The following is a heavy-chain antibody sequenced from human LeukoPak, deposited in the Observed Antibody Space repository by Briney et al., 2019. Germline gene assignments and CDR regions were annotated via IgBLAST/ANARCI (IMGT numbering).Heavy chain of an antibody. CDR3: ARHKGGNDY. V-gene: IGHV4-34*01. CDR2: INHSGST. CDR1: GGPFSGYY. Sequence: NPSETLSLTCAVYGGPFSGYYWSWIRQPPGKGLEWIGEINHSGSTNYNPSLKSRVTISVDTSKNQFSLKLSSVTAADTAVYYCARHKGGNDYWGQGTLVTVSS. J-gene: IGHJ4*02. D-gene: IGHD1-14*01.